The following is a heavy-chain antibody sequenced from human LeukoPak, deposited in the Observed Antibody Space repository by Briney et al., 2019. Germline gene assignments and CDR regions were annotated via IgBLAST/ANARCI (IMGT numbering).Heavy chain of an antibody. D-gene: IGHD2-15*01. CDR3: AKDTYCSGGSCYSAYSDSSGFPFDY. CDR2: ISGSGGNT. V-gene: IGHV3-23*01. CDR1: GFTFSSYA. J-gene: IGHJ4*02. Sequence: GGSLRPSCAASGFTFSSYAMSWVRQAPGKGLEWVAAISGSGGNTYYADSVKGRFTISRDKSTNTVYMEMSSLRSEDTAVYYCAKDTYCSGGSCYSAYSDSSGFPFDYWGQGTLVTVSS.